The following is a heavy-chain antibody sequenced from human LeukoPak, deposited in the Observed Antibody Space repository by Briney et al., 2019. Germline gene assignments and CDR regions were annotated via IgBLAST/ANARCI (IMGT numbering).Heavy chain of an antibody. D-gene: IGHD6-13*01. Sequence: ASMKVSCKVSGYTLTELSMHWVRQAPGKGLEWMGGFDPEDGETIYAQKFQGRVTMTEDTSTDTAYMELSSLRSEDTAVYYCATPRGAAAGTNWFDPWGQGTLVTVSS. V-gene: IGHV1-24*01. CDR2: FDPEDGET. CDR1: GYTLTELS. J-gene: IGHJ5*02. CDR3: ATPRGAAAGTNWFDP.